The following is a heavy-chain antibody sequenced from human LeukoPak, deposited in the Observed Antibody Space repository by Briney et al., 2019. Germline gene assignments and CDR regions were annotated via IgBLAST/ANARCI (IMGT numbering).Heavy chain of an antibody. J-gene: IGHJ4*02. CDR3: ARHAGGISATGTRPFDY. Sequence: SETLSLTCTVSAASFSSSTYYWGWIRQPPGKGLEWLGSIYYSGSTYYNPSLKSRVTMSVDTSKNQFSLKLSSVTAADTAVYYCARHAGGISATGTRPFDYWGQGTLVTVSS. CDR1: AASFSSSTYY. D-gene: IGHD6-13*01. V-gene: IGHV4-39*01. CDR2: IYYSGST.